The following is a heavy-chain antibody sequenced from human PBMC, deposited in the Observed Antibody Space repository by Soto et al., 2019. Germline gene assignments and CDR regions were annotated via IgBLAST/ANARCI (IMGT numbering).Heavy chain of an antibody. J-gene: IGHJ4*02. D-gene: IGHD6-19*01. Sequence: ELQLVESGGGLVQPGGSLRLSCVVSGFSFRNYWMSWVRQAPGKGLEWVANIKQDGSETYYVDSVKGRFTISRDNAKNSLYLQMTSLRDDDTAVYYCARGWATTAGTGDNWGQGTLVIVSS. V-gene: IGHV3-7*01. CDR2: IKQDGSET. CDR1: GFSFRNYW. CDR3: ARGWATTAGTGDN.